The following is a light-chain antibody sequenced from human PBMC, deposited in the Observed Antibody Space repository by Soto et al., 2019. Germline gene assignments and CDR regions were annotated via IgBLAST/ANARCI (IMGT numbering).Light chain of an antibody. V-gene: IGKV3-11*01. J-gene: IGKJ3*01. CDR3: QQYGDSVFT. CDR2: DAY. CDR1: QSFRGL. Sequence: EVVLTQSPVTLSLSPGERATLSCRASQSFRGLLAWYQQKPGQAPRLLIYDAYNRATGIPPRFSGSGSGTDFTLTISSLEPEDSAVYYCQQYGDSVFTFGPGTTVEIK.